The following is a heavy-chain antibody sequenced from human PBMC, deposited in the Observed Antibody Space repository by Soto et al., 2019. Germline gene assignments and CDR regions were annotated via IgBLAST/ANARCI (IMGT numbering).Heavy chain of an antibody. CDR2: IYHSGST. D-gene: IGHD5-12*01. V-gene: IGHV4-38-2*01. Sequence: SETLSLTCAVSGYSISSGYYWGWIRQPPGKGLEWIGSIYHSGSTYYNPSLKSRVTISVDTSKSQFSLKLSSVTAADTAVYYCARTYSGHGDNWFDPWGQGTLVTVSS. CDR3: ARTYSGHGDNWFDP. J-gene: IGHJ5*02. CDR1: GYSISSGYY.